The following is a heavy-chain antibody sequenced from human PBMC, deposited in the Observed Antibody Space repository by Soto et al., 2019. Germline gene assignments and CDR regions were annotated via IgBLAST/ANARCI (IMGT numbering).Heavy chain of an antibody. J-gene: IGHJ4*02. Sequence: SVKFPGKASASTFSSYAISWLRQAPGQGLEWMGGIIPIFGTANYAQKFQGRVTITADKSTSTAYMELSSLRSEDTAVYYCARALPAAGHWGQGTLVTVSS. CDR3: ARALPAAGH. D-gene: IGHD6-13*01. V-gene: IGHV1-69*06. CDR2: IIPIFGTA. CDR1: ASTFSSYA.